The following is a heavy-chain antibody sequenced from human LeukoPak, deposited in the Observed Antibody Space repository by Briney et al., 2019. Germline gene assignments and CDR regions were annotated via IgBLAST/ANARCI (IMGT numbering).Heavy chain of an antibody. V-gene: IGHV3-23*01. CDR2: ISGSGTST. CDR3: AKGILTGFGGGFDY. Sequence: GGSLRLSCAASGFTFSSYAMSWVRQAPGKGLEWVSTISGSGTSTYYADSVKGRFTISRDISKNTLYLQVDSLRAEDTAVYYCAKGILTGFGGGFDYWGQGTLVTVSS. D-gene: IGHD3-9*01. CDR1: GFTFSSYA. J-gene: IGHJ4*02.